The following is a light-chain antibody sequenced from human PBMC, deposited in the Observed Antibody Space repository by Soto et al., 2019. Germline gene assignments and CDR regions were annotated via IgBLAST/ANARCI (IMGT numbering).Light chain of an antibody. V-gene: IGKV1-5*03. CDR2: KAS. J-gene: IGKJ1*01. CDR1: QSISNR. CDR3: QQYNTYSWT. Sequence: IQMTPFPSTLSASVGDKVTITCRASQSISNRLAWFQQKSGEAPNLLIHKASSLESGVPSRFSVSGSGTEFTLTISSLQPDDFATYYCQQYNTYSWTFGQGTKV.